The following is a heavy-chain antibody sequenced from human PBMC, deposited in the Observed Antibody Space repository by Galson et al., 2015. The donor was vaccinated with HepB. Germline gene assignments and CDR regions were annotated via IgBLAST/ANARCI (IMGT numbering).Heavy chain of an antibody. D-gene: IGHD1-26*01. CDR3: ARDDSGSNRYGMDV. V-gene: IGHV7-4-1*02. J-gene: IGHJ6*02. CDR1: GHTFTNYA. Sequence: SVKVSCKASGHTFTNYALSWVRQAPGQGLKWMGWINTNTGISTYAQGFTGRFVFSLDTSVNTAYLQISSLRAEDIGVYYCARDDSGSNRYGMDVWGQGTTVTVSS. CDR2: INTNTGIS.